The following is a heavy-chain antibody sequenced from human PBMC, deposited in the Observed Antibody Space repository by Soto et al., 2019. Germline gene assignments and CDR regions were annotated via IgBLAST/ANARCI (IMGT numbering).Heavy chain of an antibody. Sequence: QVKLVQSGAEVKKPGASVKVSCKASGYGFTNYGITWVRQAPGQRLEWMGWISTYNGNTNIAQNLQDRVTMTIDTSTSTACMELRTLTSDDSAVYYCAREMTTVTFFDYWGQGTLVNVSS. CDR3: AREMTTVTFFDY. CDR2: ISTYNGNT. V-gene: IGHV1-18*04. D-gene: IGHD4-17*01. J-gene: IGHJ4*02. CDR1: GYGFTNYG.